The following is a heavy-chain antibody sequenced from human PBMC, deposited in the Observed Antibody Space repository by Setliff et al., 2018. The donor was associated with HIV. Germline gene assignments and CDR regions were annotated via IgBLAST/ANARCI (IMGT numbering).Heavy chain of an antibody. CDR3: ARGRRDCSSGSCYGPYYMDV. D-gene: IGHD2-15*01. CDR1: GFAFSTYW. V-gene: IGHV3-74*01. Sequence: GGSLRLSCAASGFAFSTYWMHWVRQAPGKGLVWVSRINTDERYTLYADSVKGRFTVSRDNAKSTLYLQMNSLRAEDTATYYCARGRRDCSSGSCYGPYYMDVWGKGTTVTVSS. CDR2: INTDERYT. J-gene: IGHJ6*03.